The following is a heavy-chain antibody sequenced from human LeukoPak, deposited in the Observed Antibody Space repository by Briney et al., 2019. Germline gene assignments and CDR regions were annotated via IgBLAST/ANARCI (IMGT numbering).Heavy chain of an antibody. Sequence: PGGSLRPSCAASGFTFSNAWMSWVRQAPGKGLEWVGRIKSKTDGGTTGYAAPVKGRFTISRDDSKNTLYLQVYSLKTEDTAMYYCLYFWSGSSLVDYWGQGTLVTVSS. CDR1: GFTFSNAW. J-gene: IGHJ4*02. CDR3: LYFWSGSSLVDY. D-gene: IGHD3-3*01. V-gene: IGHV3-15*01. CDR2: IKSKTDGGTT.